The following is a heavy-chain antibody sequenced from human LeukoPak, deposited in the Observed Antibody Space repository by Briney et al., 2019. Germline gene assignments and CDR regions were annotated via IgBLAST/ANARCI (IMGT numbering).Heavy chain of an antibody. Sequence: PGRSLRLSCAASGFTFDDYAMHWVRQAPGKGLEWVSGSSWNIGSIGYADPVKGRFTISRDNAKNSLYLQMNSLRAEDMALYYCAKDISPKSYGIDYWGQGTLVTVSS. J-gene: IGHJ4*02. CDR2: SSWNIGSI. CDR1: GFTFDDYA. D-gene: IGHD5-18*01. CDR3: AKDISPKSYGIDY. V-gene: IGHV3-9*03.